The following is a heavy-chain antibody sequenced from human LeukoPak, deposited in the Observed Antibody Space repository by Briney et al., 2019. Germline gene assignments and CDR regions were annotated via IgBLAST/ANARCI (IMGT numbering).Heavy chain of an antibody. CDR3: ARMDSSGSQPTTSDY. J-gene: IGHJ4*02. D-gene: IGHD3-22*01. V-gene: IGHV3-20*04. Sequence: GGSLRLSCAASGFTFDDYGMSWVRQAPGKGLEWVSGINWNGGSTGYADSVKGRFTISRDNAKNSLYLQMNSLRAEDTALYYCARMDSSGSQPTTSDYWGQGTLVTVSS. CDR1: GFTFDDYG. CDR2: INWNGGST.